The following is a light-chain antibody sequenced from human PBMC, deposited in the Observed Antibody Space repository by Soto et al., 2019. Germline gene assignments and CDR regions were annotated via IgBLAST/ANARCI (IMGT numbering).Light chain of an antibody. CDR2: GAS. CDR3: QHYNNWPPWT. Sequence: EIVMTQSPATLSVSPGERATFSCRASQSVSSNLAWYQQKPGQAPRLLIYGASIRATGIPARFSGSGSWTEFTLTISSLQSEDVAVYYCQHYNNWPPWTFGQGTKVDIK. CDR1: QSVSSN. J-gene: IGKJ1*01. V-gene: IGKV3-15*01.